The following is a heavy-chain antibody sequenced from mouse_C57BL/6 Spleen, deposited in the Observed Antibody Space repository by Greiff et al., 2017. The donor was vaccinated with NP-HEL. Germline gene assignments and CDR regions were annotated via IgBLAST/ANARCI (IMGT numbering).Heavy chain of an antibody. Sequence: QVQLQQPGAELVRPGSSVKLSCKASGYTFTSYWMDWVKQRPGRGLEWIGRIDPNSGGTKYNEKFKSKATLTVDKPSSTAYMQRSSLTAEDSAVYYCARGIGYDYDVYAMDYWGQGTSVTVAS. CDR2: IDPNSGGT. J-gene: IGHJ4*01. CDR1: GYTFTSYW. CDR3: ARGIGYDYDVYAMDY. V-gene: IGHV1-72*01. D-gene: IGHD2-4*01.